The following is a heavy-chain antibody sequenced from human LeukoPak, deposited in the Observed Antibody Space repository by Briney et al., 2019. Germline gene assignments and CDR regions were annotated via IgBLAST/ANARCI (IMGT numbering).Heavy chain of an antibody. V-gene: IGHV3-13*01. CDR1: GLTFSTND. D-gene: IGHD4-17*01. J-gene: IGHJ5*02. CDR2: VGSAGDI. Sequence: GGSLRLSCAASGLTFSTNDLHWVRHATGKGLEGVSGVGSAGDIYYANSVKGRFTLSREVAKNSLFLQMNSLRVEDTAVYYCTRGHYVGFDPWGQGVLVTVSS. CDR3: TRGHYVGFDP.